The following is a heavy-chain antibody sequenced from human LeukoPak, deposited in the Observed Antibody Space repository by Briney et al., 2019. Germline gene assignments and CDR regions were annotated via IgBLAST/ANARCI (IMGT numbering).Heavy chain of an antibody. CDR3: ARDHRPEIQYYYMDV. CDR1: GFTFDDYA. Sequence: GRSLRLSCAASGFTFDDYAMHWVRQAPGKGLEWVSGISWNSGSIGYADSVKGRFTISRDISKNTFYLQMNSLTAEDTAVYYCARDHRPEIQYYYMDVWGKGTTVAVSS. CDR2: ISWNSGSI. D-gene: IGHD1-14*01. V-gene: IGHV3-9*01. J-gene: IGHJ6*03.